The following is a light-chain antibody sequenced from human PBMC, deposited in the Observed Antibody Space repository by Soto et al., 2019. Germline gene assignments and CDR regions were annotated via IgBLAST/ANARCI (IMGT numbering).Light chain of an antibody. J-gene: IGKJ2*01. CDR3: QKYKDWPYT. V-gene: IGKV3-15*01. Sequence: VMTQSPATLSVSPGETVSLSCRASQSVTTNLAWYQQKPGQAPRVLIYDVSTRATGVPARFGGSGTGTQFTLTISSLQSDDFAVYYWQKYKDWPYTFGQGTKLEIK. CDR2: DVS. CDR1: QSVTTN.